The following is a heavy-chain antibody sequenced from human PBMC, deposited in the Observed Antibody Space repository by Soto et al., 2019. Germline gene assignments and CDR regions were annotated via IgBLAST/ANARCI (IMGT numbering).Heavy chain of an antibody. Sequence: QVQLVQSGAEVKKPGSSVKVSCKASGGTFSSYAISWVRQAPGQGLEWMGGIIPIFGTANYAQKFQGRVTITADESTSTAYMELSSMRSEDTAVYYCARVEYDILTGYYAWFDPWGQGPLVTVSS. CDR1: GGTFSSYA. J-gene: IGHJ5*02. V-gene: IGHV1-69*12. CDR3: ARVEYDILTGYYAWFDP. CDR2: IIPIFGTA. D-gene: IGHD3-9*01.